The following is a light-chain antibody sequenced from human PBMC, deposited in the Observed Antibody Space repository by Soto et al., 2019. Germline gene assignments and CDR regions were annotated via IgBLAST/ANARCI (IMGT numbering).Light chain of an antibody. CDR3: YNYYKWPWT. V-gene: IGKV3-15*01. CDR1: QSISRN. J-gene: IGKJ1*01. Sequence: EIVMTQSPAILSVSPGDRATLSCRASQSISRNLGWYQQRPGKPPRLLIYGESTRATGVPARFSGSGSGTDFTLTISGLESEDFAVYYCYNYYKWPWTFGPGSKVEIK. CDR2: GES.